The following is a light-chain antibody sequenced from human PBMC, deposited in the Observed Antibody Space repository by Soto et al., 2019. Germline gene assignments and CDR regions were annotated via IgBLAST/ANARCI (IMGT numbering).Light chain of an antibody. CDR1: QSFIRFY. CDR3: QQYGSSLFT. Sequence: EIVLTQSPATLSLSPGETATLSCRASQSFIRFYAAWYQQRPEQAPRLLIYGASGRAGGIPDRFSGSGSGTDSTLTISRLEPEDFAGYYCQQYGSSLFTFGQGTRLETK. J-gene: IGKJ5*01. V-gene: IGKV3-20*01. CDR2: GAS.